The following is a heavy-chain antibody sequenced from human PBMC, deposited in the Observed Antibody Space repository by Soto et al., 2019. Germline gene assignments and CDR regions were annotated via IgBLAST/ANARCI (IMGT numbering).Heavy chain of an antibody. Sequence: SETLSLTCAVSGYSISSGYYWGWIRQPPGKGLEWIGSIYHSGSTYYNPSLKSRVTISVDTSKNQFSLKLSSVTAADTAVYYCARYGLSRYYYYGMDVWGQGTTVTVSS. D-gene: IGHD2-21*02. J-gene: IGHJ6*02. CDR2: IYHSGST. CDR3: ARYGLSRYYYYGMDV. V-gene: IGHV4-38-2*01. CDR1: GYSISSGYY.